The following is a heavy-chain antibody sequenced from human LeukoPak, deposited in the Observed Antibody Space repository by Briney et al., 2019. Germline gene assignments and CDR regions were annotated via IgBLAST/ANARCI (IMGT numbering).Heavy chain of an antibody. CDR3: ARDRDILTGPYYFDY. CDR2: IIPIFDTA. J-gene: IGHJ4*02. V-gene: IGHV1-69*13. Sequence: SVKVSCKTSGGTFSSYAISWVRQAPGQGLEWIGDIIPIFDTANYAQKFQGRVTITADESATTSYMELSSLRSEDTAVYYCARDRDILTGPYYFDYWGQGTLVTVSS. D-gene: IGHD3-9*01. CDR1: GGTFSSYA.